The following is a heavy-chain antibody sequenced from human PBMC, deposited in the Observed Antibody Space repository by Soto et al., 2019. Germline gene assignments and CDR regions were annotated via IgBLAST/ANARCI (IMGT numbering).Heavy chain of an antibody. Sequence: QVQLVESGGGVVQPGRSLRLSCAASGFPFSKYGMHWVRQAPGKGLEWVAIIWYDGSKKYYGDSVKGRFTISRDKSKDTLFLQMNSLRADDTAMYYCARLGGLGGDSIEHWGQGTLVTVSS. CDR3: ARLGGLGGDSIEH. J-gene: IGHJ4*02. CDR2: IWYDGSKK. D-gene: IGHD3-16*01. CDR1: GFPFSKYG. V-gene: IGHV3-33*01.